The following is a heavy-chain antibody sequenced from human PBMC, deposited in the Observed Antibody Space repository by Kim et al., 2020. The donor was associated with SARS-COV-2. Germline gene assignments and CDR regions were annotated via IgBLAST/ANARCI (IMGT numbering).Heavy chain of an antibody. V-gene: IGHV3-30*18. J-gene: IGHJ5*02. CDR1: GFTFSSYG. CDR3: AKDLRRRYYYGSGSFQPQGFDP. CDR2: ITYDGSNK. D-gene: IGHD3-10*01. Sequence: GGSLRLSCAASGFTFSSYGMHWVRQAPGKGLEWVAVITYDGSNKYYADSVKGRFTISRDNSKNTLYLQMNSLRAEDTAVYYCAKDLRRRYYYGSGSFQPQGFDPWGQGTLVTVSS.